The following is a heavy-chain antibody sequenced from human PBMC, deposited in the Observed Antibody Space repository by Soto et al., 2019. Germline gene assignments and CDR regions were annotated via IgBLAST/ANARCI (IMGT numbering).Heavy chain of an antibody. CDR3: ARERVPGLIHHTWFDP. J-gene: IGHJ5*02. CDR1: GGSIASADYY. V-gene: IGHV4-30-4*01. Sequence: TSETLSLTCTVSGGSIASADYYWSWIRQPPGKGLEWIGYNYYTGSTYYNPSLQSRVTISLDTSKNQFSLKLSSVSAADTAVYYCARERVPGLIHHTWFDPWGQGTLVTVSS. CDR2: NYYTGST. D-gene: IGHD2-2*01.